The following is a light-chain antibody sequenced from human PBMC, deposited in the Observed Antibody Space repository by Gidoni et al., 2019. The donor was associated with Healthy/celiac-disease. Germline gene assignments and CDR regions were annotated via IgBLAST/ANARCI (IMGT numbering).Light chain of an antibody. V-gene: IGLV3-25*03. J-gene: IGLJ1*01. CDR1: ALPKQY. CDR3: QSADSSGTYRRV. CDR2: KDS. Sequence: SYELTQPPSVSVSPGQTARNTCPGDALPKQYAYWYQQKPGQAPVLVIYKDSERPSGIPERFSGSSSGTTVTLTISGVQAEDEADYYCQSADSSGTYRRVFGTGTKVTVL.